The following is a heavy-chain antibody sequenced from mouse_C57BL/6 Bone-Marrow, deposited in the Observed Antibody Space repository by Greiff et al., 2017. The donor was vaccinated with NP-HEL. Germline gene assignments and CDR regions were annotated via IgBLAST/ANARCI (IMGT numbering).Heavy chain of an antibody. J-gene: IGHJ3*01. CDR3: ARGGFLYGKRAWFAY. Sequence: VQLQQSGAELAKPGASVKLSCKASGYTFTSYWMHWVKQRPGQGLEWIGYIHPSSGYTKYNQKFKDKATLHADKSSSTAYMQLSSLTYEGSAVYYCARGGFLYGKRAWFAYWGQGTLVTVSA. D-gene: IGHD2-1*01. CDR1: GYTFTSYW. CDR2: IHPSSGYT. V-gene: IGHV1-7*01.